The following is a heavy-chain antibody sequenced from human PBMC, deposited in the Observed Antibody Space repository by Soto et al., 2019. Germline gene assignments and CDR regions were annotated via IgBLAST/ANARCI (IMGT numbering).Heavy chain of an antibody. CDR1: GGSFSGDY. D-gene: IGHD1-1*01. Sequence: SETLSLTCAVYGGSFSGDYWSWIRQPPGKGLEWIGYVYYSGSTYYNPSLKSRVTISVDTSKNQFSLKLGSVTAADTAVYYCARDNWNYFDYWGQGTLVTVSS. CDR2: VYYSGST. CDR3: ARDNWNYFDY. J-gene: IGHJ4*02. V-gene: IGHV4-34*09.